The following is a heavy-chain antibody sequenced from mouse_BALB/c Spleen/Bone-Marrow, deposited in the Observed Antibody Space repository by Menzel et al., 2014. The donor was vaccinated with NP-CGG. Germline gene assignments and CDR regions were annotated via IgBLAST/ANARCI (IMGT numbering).Heavy chain of an antibody. D-gene: IGHD2-1*01. CDR1: GYTYTSYV. CDR3: ARGKTYAMDY. CDR2: INPNNDGS. V-gene: IGHV1-14*01. Sequence: VQLQQPGPELVKPGASVKMSCKASGYTYTSYVMHWVKQKPGQGLEWIGYINPNNDGSKYNEKFKGKATLTSDKSSSTAYMELSSLTSEDSAVYYCARGKTYAMDYWGQGTSVTVSS. J-gene: IGHJ4*01.